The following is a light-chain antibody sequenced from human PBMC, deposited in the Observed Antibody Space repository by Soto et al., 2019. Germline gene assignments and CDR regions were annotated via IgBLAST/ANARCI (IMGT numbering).Light chain of an antibody. Sequence: EIVMTQSPATLSVSPGERASLSCRASQSVSSNLAWYQQKPGQTPRLLIYATSTRATCIPARFSGSGSGTEFTLTISSLQSEDFAVYYCQHYNNWPLTFGGGTKV. CDR2: ATS. CDR3: QHYNNWPLT. V-gene: IGKV3-15*01. J-gene: IGKJ4*01. CDR1: QSVSSN.